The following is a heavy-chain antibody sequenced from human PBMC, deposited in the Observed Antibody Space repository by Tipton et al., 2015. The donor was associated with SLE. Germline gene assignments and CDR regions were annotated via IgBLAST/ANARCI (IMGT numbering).Heavy chain of an antibody. CDR1: GFTFSSYG. CDR2: IWYDGSYK. J-gene: IGHJ6*03. V-gene: IGHV3-33*08. CDR3: ARCPRLDNPYYYYMDV. Sequence: SLRLSCAASGFTFSSYGMHWVRQAPGKGLEWVAVIWYDGSYKYYADSVKGRFTFSRDNSKNTMFLQMYNLSPEDTAVYYCARCPRLDNPYYYYMDVWGKGTTVSVSS. D-gene: IGHD6-19*01.